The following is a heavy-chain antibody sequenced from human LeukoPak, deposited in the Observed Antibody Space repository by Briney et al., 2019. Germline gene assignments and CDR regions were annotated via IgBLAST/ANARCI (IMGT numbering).Heavy chain of an antibody. J-gene: IGHJ6*03. CDR1: GYTLTELS. CDR3: ARTTEGGYTYGYFYYYYMDV. D-gene: IGHD5-18*01. V-gene: IGHV1-24*01. Sequence: ASVKVSCKVSGYTLTELSIHWVRQAPGKGLEWMGGFDPEDGETIYAQKFQGRVTMTEDTSTDTAYMELSSLRSEDTAVYYCARTTEGGYTYGYFYYYYMDVWGKGTTVTISS. CDR2: FDPEDGET.